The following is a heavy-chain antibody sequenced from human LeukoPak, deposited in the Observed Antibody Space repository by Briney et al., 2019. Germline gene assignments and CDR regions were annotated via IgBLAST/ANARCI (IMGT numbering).Heavy chain of an antibody. CDR1: GDSISSSSYY. CDR3: ATMVRGVTIPSS. V-gene: IGHV4-39*01. Sequence: SETLSLTCTVSGDSISSSSYYWGWIRQPPGKGLEWIGSIYYSGSTYYNPSLKGRVTISVEPSKNQFSLKLSSVTAAAMAVYYCATMVRGVTIPSSWGKGTRVTVSS. CDR2: IYYSGST. J-gene: IGHJ5*02. D-gene: IGHD3-10*01.